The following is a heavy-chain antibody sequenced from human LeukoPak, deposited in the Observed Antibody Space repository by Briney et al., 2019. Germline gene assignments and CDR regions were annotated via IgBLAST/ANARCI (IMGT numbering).Heavy chain of an antibody. Sequence: GGSLRLSCAASGFTFSSYGMHWVRQAPGKGLEWVAVISYDGSNKYYADSVKGRFTISRDNSKNTLYLQMNSPRAEDTAVYYCAKLAWAAAGFSPGYWGQGTLVTVSS. D-gene: IGHD6-13*01. CDR2: ISYDGSNK. CDR3: AKLAWAAAGFSPGY. J-gene: IGHJ4*02. CDR1: GFTFSSYG. V-gene: IGHV3-30*18.